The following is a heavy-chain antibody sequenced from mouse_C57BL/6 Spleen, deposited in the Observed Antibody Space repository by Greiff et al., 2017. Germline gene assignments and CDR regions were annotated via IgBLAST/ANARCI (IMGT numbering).Heavy chain of an antibody. CDR2: ISSGGSYP. CDR3: ARKSVRYSNYSYAMDY. D-gene: IGHD2-5*01. V-gene: IGHV5-6*02. Sequence: DVMLVESGGDLVKPGGSLKLSCAASGFTFSSYGMSWVRQTPDKRLEWVATISSGGSYPYYPDSVKGRFTISRDNAKNTLDLQMSSLKSEDTAMYYCARKSVRYSNYSYAMDYWGQGTSVTVSS. CDR1: GFTFSSYG. J-gene: IGHJ4*01.